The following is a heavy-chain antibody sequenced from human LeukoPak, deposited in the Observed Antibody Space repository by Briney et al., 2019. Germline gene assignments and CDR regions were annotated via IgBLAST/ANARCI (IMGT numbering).Heavy chain of an antibody. CDR1: GGSISSGDYY. V-gene: IGHV4-30-4*08. CDR3: ARTSTYYDFWSGYRDFDY. CDR2: IYYSGSA. J-gene: IGHJ4*02. Sequence: PSETLSLTCTVSGGSISSGDYYWSWIRQPPGKGLEWIGYIYYSGSAYYNPSPKSRVTISVDTSKNQFPLKLSSVTAADTAVYYCARTSTYYDFWSGYRDFDYWGQGTLVTVSS. D-gene: IGHD3-3*01.